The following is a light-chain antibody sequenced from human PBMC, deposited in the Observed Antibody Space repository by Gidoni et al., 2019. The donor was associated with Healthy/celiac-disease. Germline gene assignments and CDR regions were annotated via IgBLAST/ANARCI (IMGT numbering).Light chain of an antibody. CDR2: GAS. CDR1: QRVSSSY. J-gene: IGKJ4*01. CDR3: QQYGSSPPELT. V-gene: IGKV3-20*01. Sequence: EIVLTQSLGTLSLSPGERATLACRASQRVSSSYLAWYQQKPGQAPRLLIYGASSRATGIPDRFSGSGSGTDFTLTISILEPEDFAVYYCQQYGSSPPELTFGGGTKVEIK.